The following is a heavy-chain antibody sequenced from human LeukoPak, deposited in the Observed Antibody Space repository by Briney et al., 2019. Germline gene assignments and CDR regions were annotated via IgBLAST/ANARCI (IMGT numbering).Heavy chain of an antibody. Sequence: SETLSLTCTVSGASISDYYWSWNRQPPGKGLEWIGYIYYSGSTNYNPSLKSRVTISIDTSKNQFSLKVSSVTAADTAVYYCARAKAAAGIDYFDYWGQGTLVTVSS. CDR2: IYYSGST. J-gene: IGHJ4*02. CDR1: GASISDYY. V-gene: IGHV4-59*13. CDR3: ARAKAAAGIDYFDY. D-gene: IGHD6-13*01.